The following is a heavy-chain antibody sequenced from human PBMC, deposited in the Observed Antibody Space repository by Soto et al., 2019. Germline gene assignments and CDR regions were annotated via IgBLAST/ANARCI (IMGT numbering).Heavy chain of an antibody. V-gene: IGHV3-21*01. J-gene: IGHJ3*02. Sequence: EVQLVESGGGVVKPGGSLRLSCAASGFTFSSYSMNWVRQAPGKGLEWVSSITSSSSYINYADSVKGRFTISRDNAKNSLYLQTNSLRAEDTAVYYCARATVTTGRIGDFDMWGQGTMVTVSS. D-gene: IGHD4-17*01. CDR1: GFTFSSYS. CDR3: ARATVTTGRIGDFDM. CDR2: ITSSSSYI.